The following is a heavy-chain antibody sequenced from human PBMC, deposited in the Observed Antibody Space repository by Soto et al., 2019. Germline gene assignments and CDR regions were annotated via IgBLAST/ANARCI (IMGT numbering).Heavy chain of an antibody. CDR3: AKDLRLTGTQRGPYYYYYGMDV. CDR2: ISYDGSNK. V-gene: IGHV3-30*18. J-gene: IGHJ6*02. CDR1: GFTFSSYG. Sequence: GGSMRLSCAASGFTFSSYGMHWVRQAPGKGLEWVAVISYDGSNKYYADSVKGRFTISRDNSKNTLYLQMNSLRAEDTAVYYCAKDLRLTGTQRGPYYYYYGMDVWGQGTTVTVSS. D-gene: IGHD1-7*01.